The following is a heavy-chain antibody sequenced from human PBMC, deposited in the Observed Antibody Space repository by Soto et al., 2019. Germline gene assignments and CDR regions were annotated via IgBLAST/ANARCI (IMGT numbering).Heavy chain of an antibody. CDR3: ARGSFSSSSSWFDP. CDR2: IYYSGRT. V-gene: IGHV4-31*02. D-gene: IGHD6-6*01. Sequence: SETLSLTXTVSGGSISSGGYYWSWIRQHPGKGLEWIGYIYYSGRTYYNPSLHSRVSIAVDTTENQFSLKLTSVTAADTSVSYCARGSFSSSSSWFDPWGRGTLVTVSS. CDR1: GGSISSGGYY. J-gene: IGHJ5*02.